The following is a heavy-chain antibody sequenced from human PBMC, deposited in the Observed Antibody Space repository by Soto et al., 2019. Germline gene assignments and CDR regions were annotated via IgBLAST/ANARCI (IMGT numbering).Heavy chain of an antibody. V-gene: IGHV4-30-4*01. J-gene: IGHJ4*02. CDR2: IYYSGST. CDR1: GAPISSGDYY. D-gene: IGHD6-6*01. Sequence: SETLSLTCKVSGAPISSGDYYWSWVRQAPGKGLEWIGYIYYSGSTYYNPSLKSRVTISVDTSKNQFSLKLSSVTAADTAVYYCARVGEQLVGYFDYWGQGTLVTVSS. CDR3: ARVGEQLVGYFDY.